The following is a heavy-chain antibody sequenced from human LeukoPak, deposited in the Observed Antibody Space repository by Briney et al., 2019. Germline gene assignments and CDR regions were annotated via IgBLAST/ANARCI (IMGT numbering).Heavy chain of an antibody. CDR3: ASASCSGSSCYSGYFDY. CDR2: ISSDSNYI. V-gene: IGHV3-21*04. Sequence: PGGSLRLSCAASRFTFSSHSMNWVRQAPGKGLEWVSSISSDSNYIYYAASVKGRFTISRDNSKNTLYLQMNSLRAEDTAVYYCASASCSGSSCYSGYFDYWGQGTLVTVSS. J-gene: IGHJ4*02. D-gene: IGHD2-15*01. CDR1: RFTFSSHS.